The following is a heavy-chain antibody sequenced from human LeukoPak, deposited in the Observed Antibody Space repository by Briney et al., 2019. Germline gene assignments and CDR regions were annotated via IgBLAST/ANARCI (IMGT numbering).Heavy chain of an antibody. J-gene: IGHJ4*02. Sequence: SETLSLTCTVSGGSISSSSYYWGWIRQPPGEGLEWIGSIYYSGSTYYNPSLKSRVTISVDTSKNQFSLKLSSVTAADTAVFYCARPSYYYDSSGYEYWGQGTLVTVSS. CDR1: GGSISSSSYY. CDR2: IYYSGST. V-gene: IGHV4-39*01. D-gene: IGHD3-22*01. CDR3: ARPSYYYDSSGYEY.